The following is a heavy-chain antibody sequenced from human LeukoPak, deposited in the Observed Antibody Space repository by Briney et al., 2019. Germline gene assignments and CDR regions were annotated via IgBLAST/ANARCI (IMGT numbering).Heavy chain of an antibody. J-gene: IGHJ5*02. CDR3: ASKDSSGWYEEA. CDR1: GYTFTSYG. V-gene: IGHV1-18*01. Sequence: ASVKVSCKASGYTFTSYGISWVRQAPGQGLEWMGWISAYNGNTNNAQKFQGRVTLTTDTSTSTAYMELRSLRSDDTAVYYCASKDSSGWYEEAWGQGTLVTVSS. D-gene: IGHD6-19*01. CDR2: ISAYNGNT.